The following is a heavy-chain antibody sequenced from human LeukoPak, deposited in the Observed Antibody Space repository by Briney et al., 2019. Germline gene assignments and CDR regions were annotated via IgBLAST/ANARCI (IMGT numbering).Heavy chain of an antibody. CDR2: INHSGST. Sequence: PSETLSLTCAVYGGSFSGYYWSWIRQPPGKGLEWIGEINHSGSTNYNPSLKSRVTISVDTSKNQFSLKLSSVTAADTAVYYCARGFPLYYDFWSGYYNWFDPWGQGTLVTVSS. D-gene: IGHD3-3*01. CDR3: ARGFPLYYDFWSGYYNWFDP. V-gene: IGHV4-34*01. J-gene: IGHJ5*02. CDR1: GGSFSGYY.